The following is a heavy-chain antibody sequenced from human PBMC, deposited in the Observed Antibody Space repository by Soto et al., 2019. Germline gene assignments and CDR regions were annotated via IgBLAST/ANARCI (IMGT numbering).Heavy chain of an antibody. CDR2: VSGDGTTT. Sequence: GGSLRLSCAVSGFTFSSSWMHWVRQGPGNGLVWVSRVSGDGTTTNYADSVKGRFTISRDNAKNMLYLQMDSLRVEDTALYYCATPGRASVCRRDGAKGFVHWCQETQVAVSS. CDR3: ATPGRASVCRRDGAKGFVH. CDR1: GFTFSSSW. V-gene: IGHV3-74*01. D-gene: IGHD7-27*01. J-gene: IGHJ4*02.